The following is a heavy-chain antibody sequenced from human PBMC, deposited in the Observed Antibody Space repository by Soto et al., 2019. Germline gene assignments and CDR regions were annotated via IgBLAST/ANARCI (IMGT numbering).Heavy chain of an antibody. V-gene: IGHV4-39*01. CDR3: ASYGSGSLDY. Sequence: QLQLQESGPGLVKPSETLSLTCTVSVGSISSSSYYWGWIRQPPGTGLEWIGSIYYSGSTYYNPSLKSRVPISVDTSKNQFYLKLSAVTAADTAVYYCASYGSGSLDYWGQGTLVTVSS. CDR1: VGSISSSSYY. D-gene: IGHD3-10*01. J-gene: IGHJ4*02. CDR2: IYYSGST.